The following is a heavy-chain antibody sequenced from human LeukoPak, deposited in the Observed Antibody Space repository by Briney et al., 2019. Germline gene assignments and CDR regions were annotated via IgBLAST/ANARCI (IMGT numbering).Heavy chain of an antibody. V-gene: IGHV3-11*01. CDR3: ARGGRGSYHSPFSH. CDR2: ISSSATTV. Sequence: PGGSLRLSCAASGFTFSDYYMSWIRQAPGKGLEWVSDISSSATTVYYADSVKGRFTISRDNAKNSLYLQMNSPRAGDAAVYYCARGGRGSYHSPFSHWGQGTLVTVSS. J-gene: IGHJ4*02. D-gene: IGHD3-16*02. CDR1: GFTFSDYY.